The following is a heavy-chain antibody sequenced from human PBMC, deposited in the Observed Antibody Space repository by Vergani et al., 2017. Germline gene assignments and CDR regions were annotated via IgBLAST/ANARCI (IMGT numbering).Heavy chain of an antibody. V-gene: IGHV3-21*05. CDR1: GFTFSSYS. Sequence: EVQLVESGGGLVKPGGSLRLSCAASGFTFSSYSMNWVRQAPGKGLEWVSFVSTVTKSQSYAESVKGRFTITRDSAKNSLYLQMDSLRAEDTAVYYCAREYSSTSGRAFDFWGEGTKVTVSS. J-gene: IGHJ3*01. CDR3: AREYSSTSGRAFDF. CDR2: VSTVTKSQ. D-gene: IGHD2-2*01.